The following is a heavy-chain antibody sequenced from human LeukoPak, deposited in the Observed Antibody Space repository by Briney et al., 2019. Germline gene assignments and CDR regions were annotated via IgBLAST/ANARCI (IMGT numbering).Heavy chain of an antibody. V-gene: IGHV3-11*01. J-gene: IGHJ4*02. CDR2: ISGSGISI. D-gene: IGHD3-22*01. Sequence: GGSLRLSRAASGFTFSDYYMSWIRQAPGKGLEWVSYISGSGISIFYADSVKGRFTISRDNAENSLYLQMNSLRAEDTAVYYCARDVSSGYYSNYWGQGTLVTVSS. CDR1: GFTFSDYY. CDR3: ARDVSSGYYSNY.